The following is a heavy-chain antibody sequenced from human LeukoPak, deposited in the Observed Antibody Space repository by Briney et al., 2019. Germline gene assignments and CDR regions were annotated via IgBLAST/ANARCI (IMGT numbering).Heavy chain of an antibody. CDR2: IYYSGST. Sequence: SETLSLTCTVSGGSISSYYWSWIRQPPGKGLEWIGYIYYSGSTNYNPSLKSRVTISVDTSKNQFSLKLSPVTAADTAVYYCARQTNWGPDYWGQGTLVTVSS. CDR3: ARQTNWGPDY. V-gene: IGHV4-59*01. J-gene: IGHJ4*02. D-gene: IGHD7-27*01. CDR1: GGSISSYY.